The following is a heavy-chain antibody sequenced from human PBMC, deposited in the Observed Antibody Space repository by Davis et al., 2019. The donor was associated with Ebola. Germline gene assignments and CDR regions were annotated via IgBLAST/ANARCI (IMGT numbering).Heavy chain of an antibody. CDR3: AKDEIMLDAFDI. J-gene: IGHJ3*02. D-gene: IGHD2-8*01. Sequence: GESLKISCAASGFIFRSYVMSWVRQAPGKGLEWVSTFGTSGDTYYADSVKGRFTISRDNSKNTLFLQMNSLRADDTALYYCAKDEIMLDAFDIWGQGTMVTVSS. CDR1: GFIFRSYV. CDR2: FGTSGDT. V-gene: IGHV3-23*01.